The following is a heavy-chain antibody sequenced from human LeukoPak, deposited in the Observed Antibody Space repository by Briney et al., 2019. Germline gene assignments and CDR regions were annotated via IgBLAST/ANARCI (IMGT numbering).Heavy chain of an antibody. J-gene: IGHJ4*02. Sequence: SVKVSCKASGGTFSSYAISLVRQASGQGLEWMGGIIPIFGTANYAQKYQGRVTITADESTSTAYMELSSLRSEDTAVYYCARGNGDFDYWGQGTLVTVSS. V-gene: IGHV1-69*13. CDR1: GGTFSSYA. D-gene: IGHD4-17*01. CDR3: ARGNGDFDY. CDR2: IIPIFGTA.